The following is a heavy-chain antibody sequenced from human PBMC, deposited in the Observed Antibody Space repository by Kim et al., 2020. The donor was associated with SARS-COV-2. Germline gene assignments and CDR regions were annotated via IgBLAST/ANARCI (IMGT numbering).Heavy chain of an antibody. V-gene: IGHV1-18*01. CDR2: ISAYNGNT. CDR1: GYTFTSYG. CDR3: ARGRGYCSGGSCYDYYYGMDV. D-gene: IGHD2-15*01. Sequence: ASVKVSCKASGYTFTSYGISWVRQAPGQGLEWMGWISAYNGNTNYAQKLQGRVTMTTDTSTSTAYMELRSLRSDDTAVYYCARGRGYCSGGSCYDYYYGMDVWGQGTTVTVSS. J-gene: IGHJ6*02.